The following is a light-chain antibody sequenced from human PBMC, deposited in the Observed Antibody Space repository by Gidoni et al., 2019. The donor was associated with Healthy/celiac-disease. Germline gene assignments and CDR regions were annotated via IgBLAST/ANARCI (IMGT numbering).Light chain of an antibody. J-gene: IGLJ2*01. V-gene: IGLV2-14*01. CDR1: SSDVGGYRD. CDR2: DVS. Sequence: QSALTQPASVSGSPGKSITISCPGTSSDVGGYRDVAWYEQHPGKAPKLMIYDVSKRPAGVSNRFAGSKSGNTASLTISGLHAEDEADYYCSSYTSSSTLGVFGGGTKLTVL. CDR3: SSYTSSSTLGV.